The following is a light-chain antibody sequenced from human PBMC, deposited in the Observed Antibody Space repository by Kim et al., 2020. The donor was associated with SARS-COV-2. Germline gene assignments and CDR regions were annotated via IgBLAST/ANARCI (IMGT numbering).Light chain of an antibody. CDR2: GDS. J-gene: IGLJ2*01. Sequence: VTMSCPGSSSNIGAGYHVHWFQQLPGTAPKLVIYGDSHRPSGVPDRFSASKSGTSASLAITGLQAEDEADYYCQSYDLSLSGWVVFGGGTQLTVL. V-gene: IGLV1-40*01. CDR1: SSNIGAGYH. CDR3: QSYDLSLSGWVV.